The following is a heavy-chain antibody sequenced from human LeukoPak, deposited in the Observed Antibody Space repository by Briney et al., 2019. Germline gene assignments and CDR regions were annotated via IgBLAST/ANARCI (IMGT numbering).Heavy chain of an antibody. CDR1: GYSISSGYY. V-gene: IGHV4-38-2*02. D-gene: IGHD2-15*01. J-gene: IGHJ4*02. CDR2: INHSGST. Sequence: PSETLSLTCTVSGYSISSGYYWSWIRQPPGKGLEWIGEINHSGSTNYNSSLKSRVTLSVDTSKNQFSLNLSSVTAADTAVYYCARDVGYCDGGIRYQLDSWGQGVLVTVSS. CDR3: ARDVGYCDGGIRYQLDS.